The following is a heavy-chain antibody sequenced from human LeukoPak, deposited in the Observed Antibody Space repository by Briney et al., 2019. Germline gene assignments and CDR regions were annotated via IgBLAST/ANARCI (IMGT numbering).Heavy chain of an antibody. D-gene: IGHD3-10*01. J-gene: IGHJ2*01. CDR3: ANIWFGELLYYFDL. CDR2: IYHSGST. CDR1: GGSFSSSNW. Sequence: SGTLSLSCAVSGGSFSSSNWWSWVRQPPGKVLEWFEVIYHSGSTNYNPSLRGRFTISVDKSKNQFSLKLSSVTAADTAMYYCANIWFGELLYYFDLWGRGTLVTVSS. V-gene: IGHV4-4*02.